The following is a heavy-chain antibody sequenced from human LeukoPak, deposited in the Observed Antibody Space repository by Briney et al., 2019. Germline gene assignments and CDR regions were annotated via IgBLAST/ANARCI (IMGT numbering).Heavy chain of an antibody. J-gene: IGHJ4*02. CDR1: GFTFSSYG. CDR2: IQYSGGIR. CDR3: AKKRPGDGDIFDY. Sequence: GGSLRLSCAASGFTFSSYGMHWIRQAPGMGLEWVAYIQYSGGIRTYADSVKGRFTISRDNSKNTLLLQMNTLKTEDTAVYYCAKKRPGDGDIFDYWGQGTLLTVSS. V-gene: IGHV3-30*02. D-gene: IGHD2-21*01.